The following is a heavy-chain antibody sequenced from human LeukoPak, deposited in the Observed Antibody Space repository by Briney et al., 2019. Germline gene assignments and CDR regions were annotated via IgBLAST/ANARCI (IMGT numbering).Heavy chain of an antibody. CDR1: GFTFSSYS. D-gene: IGHD4-23*01. V-gene: IGHV3-21*01. J-gene: IGHJ4*02. CDR2: ISSSSSYI. Sequence: GGSLRLSCAASGFTFSSYSMKWVRQAPGKGLEWVSSISSSSSYIYYADSVKGRFTISRDNAKNSLYLQMNSLRAEDTAVYYCAKLPAWSGDYWGQGTLVTVSS. CDR3: AKLPAWSGDY.